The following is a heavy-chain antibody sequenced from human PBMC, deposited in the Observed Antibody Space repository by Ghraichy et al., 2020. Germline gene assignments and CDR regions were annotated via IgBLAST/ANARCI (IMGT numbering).Heavy chain of an antibody. CDR3: ARANFYVSGTFDY. D-gene: IGHD3-10*01. Sequence: SETLSLTCTVSGGSITSFYWGWIRQPPGKGLEWIGYIYHSGTANYNPSLKSRATMSVDTSKKQFSLKLTSVTTADTAVYYCARANFYVSGTFDYWGQGNLVTVS. CDR2: IYHSGTA. CDR1: GGSITSFY. V-gene: IGHV4-59*01. J-gene: IGHJ4*02.